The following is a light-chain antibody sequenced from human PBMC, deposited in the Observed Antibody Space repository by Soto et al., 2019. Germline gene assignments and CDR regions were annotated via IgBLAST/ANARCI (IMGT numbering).Light chain of an antibody. CDR1: SSNIGAGYD. V-gene: IGLV1-40*01. CDR2: GNS. CDR3: HSYDSSLSVV. Sequence: QSVLTQPPSVSGAPGQRVTISCTGSSSNIGAGYDVHWYQQLPGTAPKLLIYGNSNRPSGVPDRFSGSKSGTSASLAITGLQAEDEADYYCHSYDSSLSVVFGTGTKVTVL. J-gene: IGLJ1*01.